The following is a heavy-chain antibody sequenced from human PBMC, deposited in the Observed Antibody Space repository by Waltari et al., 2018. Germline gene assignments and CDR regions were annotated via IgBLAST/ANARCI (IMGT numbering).Heavy chain of an antibody. CDR3: ARTGGIGGRDYYDSSGYFPDY. CDR1: GYTFTSYD. CDR2: MNPNSGNT. V-gene: IGHV1-8*01. J-gene: IGHJ4*02. D-gene: IGHD3-22*01. Sequence: QVQLVQSGAEVKKPGASVKVSCKASGYTFTSYDINWVRQATGQGLEWMGWMNPNSGNTGYAQKFQGRVTMTRNTSISTAYMELSSLRSEDTAVYYCARTGGIGGRDYYDSSGYFPDYWGQGTLVTVSS.